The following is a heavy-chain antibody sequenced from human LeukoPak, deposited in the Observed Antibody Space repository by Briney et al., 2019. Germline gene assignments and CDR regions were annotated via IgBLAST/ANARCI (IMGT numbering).Heavy chain of an antibody. CDR3: ARASGMVDNLQL. V-gene: IGHV1-46*01. Sequence: ASVKVSCKASGFSFTSYYMHWVRQAPGQGLEWMGVINPSGGSTSYAQKFQGRVTMTRDTSTSTVYMELSSLRSEDTALYYCARASGMVDNLQLWGQGTMVTVSS. J-gene: IGHJ3*01. CDR1: GFSFTSYY. CDR2: INPSGGST. D-gene: IGHD2-8*01.